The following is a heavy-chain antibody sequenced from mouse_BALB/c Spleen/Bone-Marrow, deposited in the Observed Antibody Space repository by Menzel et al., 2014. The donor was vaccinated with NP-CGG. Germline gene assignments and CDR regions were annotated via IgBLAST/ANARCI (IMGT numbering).Heavy chain of an antibody. CDR1: GYTFTSHW. CDR2: IYPSDSYT. J-gene: IGHJ3*01. D-gene: IGHD2-1*01. Sequence: QVQLQQSGAELVRPGASVKLSCKASGYTFTSHWINWVKQRPGQGLEWIGNIYPSDSYTNYNQKLKDKATLTVDKSSSTAYMQLSSPTSEDSAVYYCTRREGNYAFAYWGQGTLVTVSA. CDR3: TRREGNYAFAY. V-gene: IGHV1-69*02.